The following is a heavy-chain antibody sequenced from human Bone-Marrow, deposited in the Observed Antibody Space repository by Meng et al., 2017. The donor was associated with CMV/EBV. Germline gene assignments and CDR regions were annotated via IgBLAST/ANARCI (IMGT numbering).Heavy chain of an antibody. J-gene: IGHJ6*02. CDR3: ARGVIQSDFWGGYYYYYGMDV. CDR1: GGSFSGYY. D-gene: IGHD3-3*01. CDR2: INHSGST. Sequence: SETLSLTCAVYGGSFSGYYWSWIRQPPGKGLEWVGEINHSGSTNYNPSLKSRVTISVDTSKNQFSLKLSTVTAADTAVYFCARGVIQSDFWGGYYYYYGMDVWGQGTTVTVSS. V-gene: IGHV4-34*01.